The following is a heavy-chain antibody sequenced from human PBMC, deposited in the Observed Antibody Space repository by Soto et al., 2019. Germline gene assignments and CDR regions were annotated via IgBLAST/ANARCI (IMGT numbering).Heavy chain of an antibody. CDR2: ISGNSGSI. CDR3: TRQNLEHSSGWYP. D-gene: IGHD6-19*01. CDR1: GFTISTYP. Sequence: EVQLVESGGGLVQPGGSLRLSCAASGFTISTYPMNWVRQAPGKGLEWVSYISGNSGSIYYADSVKGRFIISRDNAKNSLYLHRNSLRDDDTAVYYCTRQNLEHSSGWYPWGQGTLVTVSS. V-gene: IGHV3-48*02. J-gene: IGHJ5*02.